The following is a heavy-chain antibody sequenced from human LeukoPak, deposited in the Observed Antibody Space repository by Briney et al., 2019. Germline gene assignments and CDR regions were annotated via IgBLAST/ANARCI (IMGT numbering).Heavy chain of an antibody. V-gene: IGHV3-9*01. CDR3: TKGGWGTVLDY. CDR1: GFTFDDYA. D-gene: IGHD3-10*01. Sequence: GGSLRLSCAASGFTFDDYAMHWVRQAPGKGLEWVSGISWNSGSIEYADSVKGRFTISRDNAKNSLYLQMSSLRADDTAVYYCTKGGWGTVLDYWGQGTLVTVSS. J-gene: IGHJ4*02. CDR2: ISWNSGSI.